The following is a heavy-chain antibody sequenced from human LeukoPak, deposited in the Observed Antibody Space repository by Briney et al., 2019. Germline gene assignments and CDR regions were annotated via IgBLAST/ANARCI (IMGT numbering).Heavy chain of an antibody. J-gene: IGHJ4*02. CDR3: ARSATVTTNPFDY. D-gene: IGHD4-17*01. V-gene: IGHV4-61*01. Sequence: SETLSLTCTVSGGSVSSGSYYWSWIRQPPGKGLEWIGYIYYSGSTNYNPSLKSRVTISVDASKNQSSLKLSSVTAADTAVYYCARSATVTTNPFDYWGQGTLVTVSS. CDR2: IYYSGST. CDR1: GGSVSSGSYY.